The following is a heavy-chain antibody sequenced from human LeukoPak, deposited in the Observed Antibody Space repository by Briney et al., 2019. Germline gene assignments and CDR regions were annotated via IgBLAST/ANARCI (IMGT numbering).Heavy chain of an antibody. V-gene: IGHV3-23*01. CDR1: GFTFSSYA. CDR3: AKSPYVGDHGGPSA. Sequence: GGSLRLSCAASGFTFSSYAMSWVRQAPGKGLEWVSAISGGGGNTYYAGSVKGRFTISRDDSKNTLFLQMNSLRAEDTAVYYCAKSPYVGDHGGPSAWGQGTLVTVSS. J-gene: IGHJ5*02. D-gene: IGHD2-15*01. CDR2: ISGGGGNT.